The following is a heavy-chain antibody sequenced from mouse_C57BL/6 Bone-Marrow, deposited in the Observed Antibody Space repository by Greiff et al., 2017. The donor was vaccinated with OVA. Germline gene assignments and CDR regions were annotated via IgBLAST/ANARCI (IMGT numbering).Heavy chain of an antibody. D-gene: IGHD1-1*01. CDR3: ARGVVAHWYCDV. Sequence: VQLQQSGPELVKPGASVKISCKASGYTFTDYYMNWVKQSHGKSLEWIGDINPNNGGTSYNQKFKGKATLTVDKSSSTAYMALRSLTSEDSAVYYCARGVVAHWYCDVWGTGTTVTVSS. V-gene: IGHV1-26*01. CDR2: INPNNGGT. CDR1: GYTFTDYY. J-gene: IGHJ1*03.